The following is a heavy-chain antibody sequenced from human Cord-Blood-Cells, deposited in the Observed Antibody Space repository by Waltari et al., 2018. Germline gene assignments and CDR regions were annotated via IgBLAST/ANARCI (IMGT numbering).Heavy chain of an antibody. Sequence: QVQLVQSGAEVKKPGASVKVSCKASGYTFTSYDINWVRQATGQGLEWMGWMNPNSGNTGYAQKFQGRVTMTRNTSISTAYMELSSLRSEDTAVYYCARTYYGDYYYYYGMDVWGQGTTFTVSS. CDR2: MNPNSGNT. D-gene: IGHD4-17*01. V-gene: IGHV1-8*01. J-gene: IGHJ6*02. CDR3: ARTYYGDYYYYYGMDV. CDR1: GYTFTSYD.